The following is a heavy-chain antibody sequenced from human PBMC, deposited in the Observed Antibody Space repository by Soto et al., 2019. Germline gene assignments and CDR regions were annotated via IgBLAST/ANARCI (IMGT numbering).Heavy chain of an antibody. Sequence: QLQLQESGPGLVKPSETLSLTCSVSGGSIRSSSYYWAWIRQPPGKGLEWIGSIFYSGTTYYNPSLKSRVTISIDTSKSQFSLKLSSVSAADTAVYYCARRLHAGIVGAGQLGYWGQGTLVTVSS. CDR1: GGSIRSSSYY. D-gene: IGHD6-19*01. CDR3: ARRLHAGIVGAGQLGY. J-gene: IGHJ4*02. CDR2: IFYSGTT. V-gene: IGHV4-39*01.